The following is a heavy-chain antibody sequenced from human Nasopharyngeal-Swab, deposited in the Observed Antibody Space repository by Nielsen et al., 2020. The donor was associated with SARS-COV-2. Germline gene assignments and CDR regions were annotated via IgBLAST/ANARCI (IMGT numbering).Heavy chain of an antibody. CDR1: GFTFSSYA. CDR3: ARDWGIQLWLFDY. D-gene: IGHD5-18*01. CDR2: ISSSSSYI. J-gene: IGHJ4*02. V-gene: IGHV3-21*01. Sequence: GESLKISCAASGFTFSSYAMHWVRQAPGKGLEWVSSISSSSSYIYYADSVKGRFTISRDNAKNSLYLQMNSLRAEDTAVYYCARDWGIQLWLFDYWGQGTLVTVSS.